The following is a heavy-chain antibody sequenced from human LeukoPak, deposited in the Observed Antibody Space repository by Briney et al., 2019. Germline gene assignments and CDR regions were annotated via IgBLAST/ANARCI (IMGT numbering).Heavy chain of an antibody. CDR1: SGSINNTSHY. Sequence: SETLSLTCTVSSGSINNTSHYWGWIRQPPGRGLEWIGSIYYSGSSYYNPSLKSRVTISVDTSKNQFSLKLSSVTAADTAVYYCAAMTTVRNGAFDIWGQGTMVTVSS. CDR2: IYYSGSS. CDR3: AAMTTVRNGAFDI. V-gene: IGHV4-39*07. D-gene: IGHD4-17*01. J-gene: IGHJ3*02.